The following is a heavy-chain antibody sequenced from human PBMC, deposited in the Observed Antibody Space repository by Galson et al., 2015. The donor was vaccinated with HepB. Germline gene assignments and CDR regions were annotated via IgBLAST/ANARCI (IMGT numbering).Heavy chain of an antibody. CDR2: ISSSSSTI. V-gene: IGHV3-48*02. CDR1: GFSFSSYS. Sequence: SLRLSCAASGFSFSSYSMNWVRQAPGKGLEWISYISSSSSTIYYADSAKGRFTISRDKAKNSLYLQVNSLRDEDTAVYYCARDPRGYSYGYGYFDYWGQGSLVTVSS. D-gene: IGHD5-18*01. CDR3: ARDPRGYSYGYGYFDY. J-gene: IGHJ4*02.